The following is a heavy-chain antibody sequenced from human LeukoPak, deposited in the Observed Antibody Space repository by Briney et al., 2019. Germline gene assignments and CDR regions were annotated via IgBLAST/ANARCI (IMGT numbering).Heavy chain of an antibody. D-gene: IGHD3-22*01. CDR3: ARGTYYYDSSGYYFDY. CDR1: GGSFSGYY. CDR2: INHSGST. J-gene: IGHJ4*02. Sequence: SETLSLTCAVYGGSFSGYYWSWIRQPPGKGLEWIGEINHSGSTYYNPSLKSRVTISVDRSKNQFSLKLRSVTAADTAVYYCARGTYYYDSSGYYFDYWGQGTLVTVSS. V-gene: IGHV4-34*01.